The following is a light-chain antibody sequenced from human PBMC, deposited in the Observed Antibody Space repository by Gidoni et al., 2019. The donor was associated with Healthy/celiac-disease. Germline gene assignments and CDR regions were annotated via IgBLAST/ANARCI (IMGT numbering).Light chain of an antibody. J-gene: IGKJ4*01. CDR2: DAS. Sequence: EIVLTQSPATLSLSPGERATLSCGASQSVSSYLAWYQQKPCHAPRLLIYDASNRATGIPARFSGSGAGADVTLTISSLEPEDFAVYYCQQRSNWPRLTFGGGTKVEIK. CDR1: QSVSSY. CDR3: QQRSNWPRLT. V-gene: IGKV3-11*01.